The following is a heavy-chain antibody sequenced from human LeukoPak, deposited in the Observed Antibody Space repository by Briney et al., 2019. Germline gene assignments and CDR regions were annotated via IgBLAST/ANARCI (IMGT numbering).Heavy chain of an antibody. CDR1: GFTFSSYG. CDR3: AKDSPYNWNYVPYYYGMDV. J-gene: IGHJ6*02. V-gene: IGHV3-30*18. D-gene: IGHD1-7*01. Sequence: GGSLRLSCAASGFTFSSYGMHWVRQAPGKGLEWVAVISYDGSNKHYADSVKGRFTISRDNSKNTLYLQMNSLRAEDTAVYYCAKDSPYNWNYVPYYYGMDVWGQGTTVTVSS. CDR2: ISYDGSNK.